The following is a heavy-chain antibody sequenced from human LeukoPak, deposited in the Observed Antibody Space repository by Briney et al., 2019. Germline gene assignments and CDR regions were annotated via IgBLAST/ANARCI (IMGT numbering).Heavy chain of an antibody. J-gene: IGHJ4*02. CDR1: GGSISSYY. Sequence: SVTLSLTCTVSGGSISSYYWSWIRQPPGKGLEWIGYIYYSGSTNYNPSLKSRVTISVDTSKNQFSLKLSSVTAADTAVYYCAGTQYGDNRLDYWGQGTLVTVSS. CDR2: IYYSGST. CDR3: AGTQYGDNRLDY. V-gene: IGHV4-59*01. D-gene: IGHD4-17*01.